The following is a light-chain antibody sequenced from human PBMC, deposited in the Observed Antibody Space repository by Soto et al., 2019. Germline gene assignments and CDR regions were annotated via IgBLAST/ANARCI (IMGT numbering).Light chain of an antibody. CDR1: SSNIGAGYD. V-gene: IGLV1-40*01. CDR3: QSYDRSLSGSV. Sequence: QSVLTQPPSVSGGPGQRVTISCTGSSSNIGAGYDVHWYQQLPGTAPKLLIYGNSNRPSGVPDRFSGSKSGTSASLAITGLQAEDEADYYCQSYDRSLSGSVFGTGTKVTVL. J-gene: IGLJ1*01. CDR2: GNS.